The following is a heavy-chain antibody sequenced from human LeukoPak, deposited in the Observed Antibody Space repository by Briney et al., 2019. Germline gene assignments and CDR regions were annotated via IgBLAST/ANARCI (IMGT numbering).Heavy chain of an antibody. D-gene: IGHD2-15*01. CDR1: GYTFTGYY. CDR3: ARDYCSGGSCYSRFGGTTDY. CDR2: INPNSGGT. V-gene: IGHV1-2*02. J-gene: IGHJ4*02. Sequence: ASVTVSCKASGYTFTGYYMHWVRQAPGQGLEWMGWINPNSGGTNYAQKFQGRVTMTRDTSISTAYMELSRLRSDDTAVYYCARDYCSGGSCYSRFGGTTDYWGQGTLVTVSS.